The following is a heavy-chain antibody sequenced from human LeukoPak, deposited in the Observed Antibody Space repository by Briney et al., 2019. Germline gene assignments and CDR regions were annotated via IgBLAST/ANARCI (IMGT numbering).Heavy chain of an antibody. CDR2: ISGSGDST. V-gene: IGHV3-23*01. Sequence: GGSLRLSCAASGFTFSSYEMNWVRQAPGKGLEWVSTISGSGDSTDYADSVKGRFTISRDNSKNTLFLQLNSLRAEDTAVYYCAKRVDSGNNYFDYWGQGTLVTVSS. CDR3: AKRVDSGNNYFDY. D-gene: IGHD1-26*01. CDR1: GFTFSSYE. J-gene: IGHJ4*02.